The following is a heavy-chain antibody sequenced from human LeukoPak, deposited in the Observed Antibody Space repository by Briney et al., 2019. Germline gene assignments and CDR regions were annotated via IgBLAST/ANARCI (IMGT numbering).Heavy chain of an antibody. Sequence: SETLSLTCTVSGYPISSGYYWGWIRQPPGKGLEWIGSIYHGGSTYYNPCLESRVTISLDTSKNHFSLKLTSVTAADTAVYYCARYSSSSWGYFHSWGQGILVTVSS. CDR3: ARYSSSSWGYFHS. J-gene: IGHJ4*02. D-gene: IGHD6-6*01. CDR1: GYPISSGYY. CDR2: IYHGGST. V-gene: IGHV4-38-2*02.